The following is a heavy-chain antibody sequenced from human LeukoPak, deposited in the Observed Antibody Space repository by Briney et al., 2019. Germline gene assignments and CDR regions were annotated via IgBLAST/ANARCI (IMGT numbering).Heavy chain of an antibody. CDR1: GGSFSGYY. D-gene: IGHD3-10*01. CDR3: ARDPPMVRGVILDY. CDR2: INHSGST. Sequence: SETLSLTCAVYGGSFSGYYWSWIRQPPGKGLEWIGEINHSGSTNYNPSLKSRVTISVDTSKNQFSLKLCSVTAADTAVYYCARDPPMVRGVILDYWGQGTLVTVSS. V-gene: IGHV4-34*01. J-gene: IGHJ4*02.